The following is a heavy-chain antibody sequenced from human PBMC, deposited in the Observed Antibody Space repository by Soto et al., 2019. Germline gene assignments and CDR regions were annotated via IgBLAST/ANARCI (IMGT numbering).Heavy chain of an antibody. CDR1: GFTFSSYG. CDR3: AKEVRYNWNNPVGDPNPGDLP. D-gene: IGHD1-20*01. V-gene: IGHV3-30*18. J-gene: IGHJ5*02. CDR2: ISYDGSNK. Sequence: PGGSLRLSCAASGFTFSSYGMHWVRQAPGKGLEWVAVISYDGSNKYYADSVKGRFTISRDNSKNTLYLQMNSLRAEDTAVYYCAKEVRYNWNNPVGDPNPGDLPWGQGTLVTVSS.